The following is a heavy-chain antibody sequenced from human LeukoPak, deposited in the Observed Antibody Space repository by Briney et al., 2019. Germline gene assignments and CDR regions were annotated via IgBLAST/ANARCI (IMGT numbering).Heavy chain of an antibody. CDR1: GYTFTGHH. J-gene: IGHJ4*02. V-gene: IGHV1-2*02. Sequence: ASVKVSCKASGYTFTGHHIHWVRQAPGLGLEWMGWMNPNSGVTNYAQKFQDRVSMTRNTSMSTAYLEFSGLTSDDTAIYFCARAPTGGGSGSSYTLRYWGQGTLVTVSS. D-gene: IGHD3-10*01. CDR3: ARAPTGGGSGSSYTLRY. CDR2: MNPNSGVT.